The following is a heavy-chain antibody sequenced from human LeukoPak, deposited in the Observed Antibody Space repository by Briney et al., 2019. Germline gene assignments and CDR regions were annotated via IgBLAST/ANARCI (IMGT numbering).Heavy chain of an antibody. CDR1: GGSFSGYY. V-gene: IGHV4-34*01. J-gene: IGHJ6*02. CDR2: INHSGST. Sequence: SETLSLTCAVYGGSFSGYYWSWIRQPPGKGLEWIGEINHSGSTNYNPSLKSRVTISVDTSKNQSSLKLSSMTAADTAVYYCARGPYQLLYFYYYGMDVWGQGTTVTVSS. D-gene: IGHD2-2*01. CDR3: ARGPYQLLYFYYYGMDV.